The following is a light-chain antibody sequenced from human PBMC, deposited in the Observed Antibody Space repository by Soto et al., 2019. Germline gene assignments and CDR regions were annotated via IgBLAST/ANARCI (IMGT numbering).Light chain of an antibody. CDR3: QQSYSTPPT. V-gene: IGKV1-39*01. CDR2: TSS. Sequence: DLQMTQSPASLSASVGDIVTISCRASQSIGRNLNWYQQKPGKAPTLLIFTSSSLQGGVPSRFSGSGSGTDFILTIRSLQPEDFATYYCQQSYSTPPTVGPGTKVDIK. J-gene: IGKJ1*01. CDR1: QSIGRN.